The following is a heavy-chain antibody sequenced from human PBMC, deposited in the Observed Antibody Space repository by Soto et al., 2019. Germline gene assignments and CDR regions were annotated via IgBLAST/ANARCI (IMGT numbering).Heavy chain of an antibody. V-gene: IGHV4-4*02. CDR2: IYHSGST. CDR3: ARENAAMATVRSYYDY. D-gene: IGHD5-18*01. CDR1: GGSMCSSNW. J-gene: IGHJ4*02. Sequence: SETLSRTWAVSGGSMCSSNWCRWVRQPPGQGLEWIGEIYHSGSTNYNPSLSSRVTISVDKSKNQFSMKLSPVTAADTAVYYCARENAAMATVRSYYDYWGQGTQVTVSS.